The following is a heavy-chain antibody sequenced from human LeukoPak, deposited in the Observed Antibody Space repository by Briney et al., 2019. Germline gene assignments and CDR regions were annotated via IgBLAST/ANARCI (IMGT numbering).Heavy chain of an antibody. J-gene: IGHJ4*02. Sequence: GGSLRLSCAASGFTFSSYGMSWVRQAPGKGLEWVSAISGSGGSTYYADSVKGRFTISRDNSKNTLYLQMNSLRAEDTAVYYCAKDLGSSGWYDLGPDQYYFDYWGQGTLVTVSS. CDR1: GFTFSSYG. D-gene: IGHD6-19*01. V-gene: IGHV3-23*01. CDR3: AKDLGSSGWYDLGPDQYYFDY. CDR2: ISGSGGST.